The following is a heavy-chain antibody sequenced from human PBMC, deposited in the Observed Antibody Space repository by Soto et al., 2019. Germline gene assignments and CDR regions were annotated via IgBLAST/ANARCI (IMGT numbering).Heavy chain of an antibody. CDR2: ISAHNGNT. V-gene: IGHV1-18*01. CDR1: GYTFTSYG. J-gene: IGHJ4*02. D-gene: IGHD1-1*01. CDR3: ARGRYGDY. Sequence: QVHLVQSGPEVKKPGASVRVSCKASGYTFTSYGITWARQAPGQGLEWMGWISAHNGNTDYAQKLQGRVIVTRDTSTTTPYMALRRLRYDDTAVYYCARGRYGDYWGQGALVTVSS.